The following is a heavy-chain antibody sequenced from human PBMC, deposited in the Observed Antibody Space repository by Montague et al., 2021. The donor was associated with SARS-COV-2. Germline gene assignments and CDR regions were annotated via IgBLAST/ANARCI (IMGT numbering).Heavy chain of an antibody. CDR3: ARVPDYYDSSGYYFDAFDI. J-gene: IGHJ3*02. CDR1: GGSFSGYY. D-gene: IGHD3-22*01. CDR2: INQSGSI. Sequence: SETLSLTCAVYGGSFSGYYWSWIRQPPGKGLEWIGEINQSGSINYNPSLKSRVTISVDTSKNQFSLKLSSVTAADTAVYYCARVPDYYDSSGYYFDAFDIWGQGTMVTVSS. V-gene: IGHV4-34*01.